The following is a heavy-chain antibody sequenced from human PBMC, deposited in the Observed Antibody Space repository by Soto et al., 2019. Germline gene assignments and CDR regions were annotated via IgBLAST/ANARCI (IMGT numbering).Heavy chain of an antibody. V-gene: IGHV4-39*01. D-gene: IGHD2-2*03. CDR1: GGSISSSSYY. Sequence: QLQLQESGPGLVKPSETLSLTCTVSGGSISSSSYYWGWIRQPPGKGLEWIGSIYYSGSTYYNPSLKSRVTISVDTSKYQFSLKLSSVTAADTAVYYCARLSLDEWARPYWGQGTLVTVSS. CDR2: IYYSGST. CDR3: ARLSLDEWARPY. J-gene: IGHJ4*02.